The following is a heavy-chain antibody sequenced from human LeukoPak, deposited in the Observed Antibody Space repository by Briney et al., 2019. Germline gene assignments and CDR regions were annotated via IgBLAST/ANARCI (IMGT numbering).Heavy chain of an antibody. J-gene: IGHJ4*02. CDR3: ARSSWQQLVYY. CDR2: ISSSSSYI. CDR1: GFTFSSYS. D-gene: IGHD6-13*01. Sequence: GGSLRLSCAASGFTFSSYSMNWVHQAPGKGLEWVSSISSSSSYIYYADSVKGRFTISRDNAKNSLYLQMNSLRAEDTAVYYCARSSWQQLVYYWGQGTLVTVSS. V-gene: IGHV3-21*01.